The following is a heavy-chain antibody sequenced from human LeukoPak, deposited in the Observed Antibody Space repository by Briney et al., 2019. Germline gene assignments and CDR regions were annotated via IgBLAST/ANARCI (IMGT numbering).Heavy chain of an antibody. Sequence: ASVKVSCKAYGYPFTGYAMLWVPQAPGQGLEWVGRIDPNSGGTNYAQDFQGRVTITRDTSINTAYMELSRLRSDDTAMYYCTRDLTISGPIGIWGQGTLVTVSA. CDR2: IDPNSGGT. CDR3: TRDLTISGPIGI. CDR1: GYPFTGYA. J-gene: IGHJ4*02. D-gene: IGHD3-9*01. V-gene: IGHV1-2*06.